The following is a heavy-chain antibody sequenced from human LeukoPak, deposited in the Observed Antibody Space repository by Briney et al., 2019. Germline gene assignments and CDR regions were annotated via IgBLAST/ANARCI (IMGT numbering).Heavy chain of an antibody. V-gene: IGHV3-66*01. Sequence: GGSLRLSCAASGFSVSSNHMYWVRQATGKGLEWVSVIYNGDGTAYADSVQGRFTISRDNSQNTVSLQMDSLRVEDTAVYFCVRNLRYCSDGSCSPWGQGTLVIVPS. D-gene: IGHD2-15*01. J-gene: IGHJ5*02. CDR1: GFSVSSNH. CDR3: VRNLRYCSDGSCSP. CDR2: IYNGDGT.